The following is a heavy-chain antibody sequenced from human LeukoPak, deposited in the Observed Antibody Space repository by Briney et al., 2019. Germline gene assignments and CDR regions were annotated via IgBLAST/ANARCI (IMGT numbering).Heavy chain of an antibody. CDR3: ARGNRGDY. J-gene: IGHJ4*02. CDR1: GFTFSVYT. CDR2: ISSSGNYI. V-gene: IGHV3-21*01. D-gene: IGHD2/OR15-2a*01. Sequence: GGSLRLSCAASGFTFSVYTMNWVRQAPGKGLEWVSSISSSGNYIYYADSVKGRFTISRDNAKNSLFLQMNSLRVEDTAVYYCARGNRGDYWGQGTLVTVSS.